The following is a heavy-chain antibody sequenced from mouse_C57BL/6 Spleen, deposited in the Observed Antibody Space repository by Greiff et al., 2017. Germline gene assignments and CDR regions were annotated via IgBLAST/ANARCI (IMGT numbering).Heavy chain of an antibody. J-gene: IGHJ1*03. V-gene: IGHV1-22*01. CDR2: INPNNGGT. CDR1: GYTFTDYN. D-gene: IGHD1-1*01. CDR3: ASGGSSWGYFDV. Sequence: EVQLQHSGPELVKPGASVKMSCKASGYTFTDYNMHWVKQSHGQSLEWIGYINPNNGGTSYNQKFKGKATLTVNKSSSTAYMELRSLTSEDSAVYYCASGGSSWGYFDVWGTGTTVTVSS.